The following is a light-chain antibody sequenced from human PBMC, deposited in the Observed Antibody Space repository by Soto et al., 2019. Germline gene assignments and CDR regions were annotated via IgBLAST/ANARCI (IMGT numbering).Light chain of an antibody. CDR2: SAS. CDR3: QQSHNYVT. Sequence: DIQMTQSPSSLSASVGDSVTITCRASRSISGYVNWYQQKPGKPPKLLIYSASNLQTGVPSTFSGSGSGTDFTLTITSLRPEDFATYYCQQSHNYVTFGPGTKVDFK. V-gene: IGKV1-39*01. J-gene: IGKJ3*01. CDR1: RSISGY.